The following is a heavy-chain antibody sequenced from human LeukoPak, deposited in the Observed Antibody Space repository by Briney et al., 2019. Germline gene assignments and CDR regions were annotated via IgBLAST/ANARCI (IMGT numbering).Heavy chain of an antibody. CDR1: GGSFSGYY. D-gene: IGHD5-18*01. V-gene: IGHV4-34*01. CDR3: ARGVGYGSLVFDY. CDR2: INHSGST. J-gene: IGHJ4*02. Sequence: SETLSLTCAVYGGSFSGYYWSWIRQPPGKGLEWIGEINHSGSTNYNPSLKGRVTISVDTSKNQFSLKLSSVTAADTAVYYCARGVGYGSLVFDYWGQGTLVTVSS.